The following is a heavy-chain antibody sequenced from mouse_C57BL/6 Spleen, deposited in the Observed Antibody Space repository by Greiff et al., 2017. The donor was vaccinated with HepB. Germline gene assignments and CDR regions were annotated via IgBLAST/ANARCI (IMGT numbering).Heavy chain of an antibody. CDR1: GYTFTSYW. V-gene: IGHV1-64*01. Sequence: QVQLQQPGAELVKPGASVKLSCKASGYTFTSYWMHWVKQRPGQGLEWIGMIHPNSGSTNYNEKFKSKATLTVDKSSSTAYMQLSSLTSEDSAVYYCASGGYYSNSYAMDYWGQGTSVTVSS. CDR2: IHPNSGST. CDR3: ASGGYYSNSYAMDY. D-gene: IGHD2-5*01. J-gene: IGHJ4*01.